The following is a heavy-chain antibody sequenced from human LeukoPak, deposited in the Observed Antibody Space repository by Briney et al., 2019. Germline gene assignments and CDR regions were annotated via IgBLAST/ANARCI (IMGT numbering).Heavy chain of an antibody. D-gene: IGHD3-16*02. J-gene: IGHJ4*02. V-gene: IGHV3-11*01. Sequence: PGGSLRLSCAASGFTFSDYYMSWIRQAPGKGLEWVSYISSSGSTIYYADSVKGRFTISRDNAKNSLYLQRNSLRAEDTAVYYCARDTGGDYVWGSYRYYFDYWGQGTLVTVSS. CDR3: ARDTGGDYVWGSYRYYFDY. CDR1: GFTFSDYY. CDR2: ISSSGSTI.